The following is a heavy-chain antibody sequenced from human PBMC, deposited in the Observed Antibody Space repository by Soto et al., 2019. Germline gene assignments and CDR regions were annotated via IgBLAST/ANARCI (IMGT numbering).Heavy chain of an antibody. V-gene: IGHV5-51*01. CDR2: IYPGDSDT. Sequence: PGESLKISCKGSGYSFTTYWIGWVRQMPGKGLEWMGIIYPGDSDTRYSPSFQGQVTISADKSNRIAYLQWTSLKASDTAMYYCARHRLQRPGTYYYYGMDAWGQGTTVTVSS. J-gene: IGHJ6*02. CDR1: GYSFTTYW. CDR3: ARHRLQRPGTYYYYGMDA. D-gene: IGHD4-4*01.